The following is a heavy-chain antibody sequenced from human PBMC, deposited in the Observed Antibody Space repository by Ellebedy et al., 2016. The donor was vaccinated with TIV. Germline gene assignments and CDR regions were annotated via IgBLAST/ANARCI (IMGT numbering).Heavy chain of an antibody. V-gene: IGHV4-61*02. J-gene: IGHJ5*02. D-gene: IGHD4-17*01. CDR1: GGSISSSTYY. CDR3: ARGMTTVTPGWFAP. CDR2: IYTSGST. Sequence: SETLSLTXTVSGGSISSSTYYWGWIRQPAGKGLEWIGRIYTSGSTNYNPSLKSRVTMSVDTPKNQFSLRLKSVTAADTAVYFCARGMTTVTPGWFAPWGQGILVTVSS.